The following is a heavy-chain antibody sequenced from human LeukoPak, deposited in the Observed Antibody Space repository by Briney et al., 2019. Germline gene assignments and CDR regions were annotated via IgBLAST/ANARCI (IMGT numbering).Heavy chain of an antibody. Sequence: SETLSLTCTISGGYITNNYWSWIRQPPGKGLEWIGYIYYSGGTNYNPSLKSRVTISVDTSKNQFSLKLSSVTAADTAVYYCARVSPNTVTTLQYFDYWGQGTLVTVSS. CDR3: ARVSPNTVTTLQYFDY. J-gene: IGHJ4*02. CDR2: IYYSGGT. D-gene: IGHD4-17*01. V-gene: IGHV4-59*01. CDR1: GGYITNNY.